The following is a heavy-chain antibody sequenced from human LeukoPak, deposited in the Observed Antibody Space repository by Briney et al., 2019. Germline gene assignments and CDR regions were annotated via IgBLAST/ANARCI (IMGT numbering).Heavy chain of an antibody. V-gene: IGHV3-23*01. CDR2: VRDGGDIT. Sequence: GGSLRLSCAASGFTFKNYAVSWVRQAPGKGLEWVAAVRDGGDITYHADSVKGRFTISRDNSKNTLYLQMNSLRAEGTAVYYCAKGFLGYSISRYYYYMDVWGKGTTVTVSS. CDR1: GFTFKNYA. CDR3: AKGFLGYSISRYYYYMDV. D-gene: IGHD4-11*01. J-gene: IGHJ6*03.